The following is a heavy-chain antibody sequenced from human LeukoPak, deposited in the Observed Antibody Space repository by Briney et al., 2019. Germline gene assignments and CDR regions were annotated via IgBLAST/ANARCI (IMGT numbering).Heavy chain of an antibody. J-gene: IGHJ5*02. Sequence: GGSLRLICAASGFTFSTDAMHWVRQAPGKGLEWVSAISSNGRGTYYVNSVKGRFTISRDNSKNTVYLQMASLGTEDMAVYYCTRCSGSYYSWGQGTLVTVSS. CDR1: GFTFSTDA. CDR2: ISSNGRGT. CDR3: TRCSGSYYS. D-gene: IGHD1-26*01. V-gene: IGHV3-64*01.